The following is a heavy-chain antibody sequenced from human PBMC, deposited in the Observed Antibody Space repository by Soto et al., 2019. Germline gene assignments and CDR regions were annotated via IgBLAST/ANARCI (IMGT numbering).Heavy chain of an antibody. V-gene: IGHV4-61*08. CDR2: IYYNGST. CDR1: GGSVRSGVYY. J-gene: IGHJ5*02. Sequence: PSETLSLTCSVSGGSVRSGVYYWSWIRQPPGKGLQWIGYIYYNGSTNYNPSLKSRVTISIDTSRNQFSLRLSSVTAADTAVYYCARDEAGAGNYYPNWFDPWGQGAMVTVSS. CDR3: ARDEAGAGNYYPNWFDP. D-gene: IGHD3-10*01.